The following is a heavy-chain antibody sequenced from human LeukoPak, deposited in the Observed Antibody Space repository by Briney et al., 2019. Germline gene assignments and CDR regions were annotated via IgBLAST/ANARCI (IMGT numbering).Heavy chain of an antibody. CDR2: ISYDGSNK. CDR3: ASHGGSGWYYFDY. Sequence: GRSLRLSCAASGFTFSSYAMHWVRQAPGKGLEWVAVISYDGSNKYYADSVKGRFTIPRDNSKNTLYLQMNSLRAEDTAVYYCASHGGSGWYYFDYWGQGTLVTVSS. J-gene: IGHJ4*02. V-gene: IGHV3-30*04. CDR1: GFTFSSYA. D-gene: IGHD6-19*01.